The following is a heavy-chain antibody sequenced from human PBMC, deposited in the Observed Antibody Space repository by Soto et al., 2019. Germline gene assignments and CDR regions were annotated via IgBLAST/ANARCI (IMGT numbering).Heavy chain of an antibody. CDR2: IYYSAST. J-gene: IGHJ5*02. Sequence: PSETLSLTCTVSGGYISSYYWSWIRQPPGKGLEWIGYIYYSASTNYNPSLKSRVTISVDTSKNQFSLKLSSVTAADTAVYYCARETPYYDYVWGCYRSQGWFDPWGQGTLVTVS. D-gene: IGHD3-16*02. CDR1: GGYISSYY. CDR3: ARETPYYDYVWGCYRSQGWFDP. V-gene: IGHV4-59*01.